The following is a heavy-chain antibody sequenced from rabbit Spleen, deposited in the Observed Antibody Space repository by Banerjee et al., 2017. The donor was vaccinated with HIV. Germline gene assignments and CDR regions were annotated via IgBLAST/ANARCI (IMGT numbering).Heavy chain of an antibody. V-gene: IGHV1S45*01. J-gene: IGHJ6*01. CDR1: GFSFSSNYD. D-gene: IGHD8-1*01. Sequence: QEQLEESGGGLVQPEGSLTLTCKASGFSFSSNYDMCWVRQAPGKGQEWIACIGAGSSSGFAYSANWAKVRFTCSTTSSTPVILQLTSLTVAATATYFCAMDTGSSFSRYCMDFWGQGTLVTVS. CDR2: IGAGSSSGFA. CDR3: AMDTGSSFSRYCMDF.